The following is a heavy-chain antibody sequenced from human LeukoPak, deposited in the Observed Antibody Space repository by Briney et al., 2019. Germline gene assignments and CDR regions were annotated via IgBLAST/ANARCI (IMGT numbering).Heavy chain of an antibody. Sequence: GGSLRLSCAASGFTFRDYYMSWIRQAPGKGLEWVSYISSSGSYTNYADPVKGRFTISRDNAKNSLFLQMNNLRAEDTAVYYCARDGGSSTKEPTGGYYYYGMDVWGQGTTVTVFS. CDR3: ARDGGSSTKEPTGGYYYYGMDV. CDR1: GFTFRDYY. V-gene: IGHV3-11*05. CDR2: ISSSGSYT. J-gene: IGHJ6*02. D-gene: IGHD1-1*01.